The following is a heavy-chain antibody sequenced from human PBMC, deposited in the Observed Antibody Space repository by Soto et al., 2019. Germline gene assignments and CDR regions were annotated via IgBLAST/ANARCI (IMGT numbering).Heavy chain of an antibody. J-gene: IGHJ6*02. CDR1: GFTFSTYA. V-gene: IGHV3-23*01. CDR2: ISVSATT. Sequence: GGSLRLSXAASGFTFSTYAMSWVRQAPGKGLEWVSGISVSATTYYADSVKGRFTISRDNSENTLHLQVNSLRAEDTAVYYCAKSLSENNYGMDVWGQGTTVTAP. CDR3: AKSLSENNYGMDV.